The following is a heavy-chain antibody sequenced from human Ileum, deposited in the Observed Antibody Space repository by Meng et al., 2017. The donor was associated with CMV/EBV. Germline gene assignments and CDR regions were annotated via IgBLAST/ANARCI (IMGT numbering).Heavy chain of an antibody. V-gene: IGHV4-4*02. CDR1: GGSISSTNW. D-gene: IGHD1-26*01. CDR2: IHHGAGT. J-gene: IGHJ4*02. Sequence: QVQLHQWGPALVKPSGTLSLTCAVPGGSISSTNWWYWVRQPPGKGLEWIGEIHHGAGTNYNPSLKSRVTISIDKSKNQFSLNLTSVTAADTAVYYCARDPYSGTYSVDYWGQGTLVTVSS. CDR3: ARDPYSGTYSVDY.